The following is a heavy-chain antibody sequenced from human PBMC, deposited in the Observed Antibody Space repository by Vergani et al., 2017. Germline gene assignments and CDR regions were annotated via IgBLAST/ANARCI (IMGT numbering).Heavy chain of an antibody. J-gene: IGHJ2*01. V-gene: IGHV3-11*04. Sequence: QVQLVESGGGLVKPGGSLRLSCAASGFTFSDYYMSWIRQAPGKGLEWVSYISSSSSTIDDADSVKGRFTISRDNAKNSLYLKMNSLRAEETAVYYCARGWGAYWHYNWYFDLWGRGTLVTVSS. CDR2: ISSSSSTI. CDR3: ARGWGAYWHYNWYFDL. D-gene: IGHD2-21*01. CDR1: GFTFSDYY.